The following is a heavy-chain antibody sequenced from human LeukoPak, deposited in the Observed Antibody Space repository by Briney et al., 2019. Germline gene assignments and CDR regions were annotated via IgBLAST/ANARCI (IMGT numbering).Heavy chain of an antibody. CDR1: GFTFSSFD. D-gene: IGHD1-1*01. J-gene: IGHJ6*03. CDR3: ARGPPRGKYYYMDV. Sequence: PGGSLRLSCAASGFTFSSFDMLWVRQPTGQGLEWVSTIGTASDTYYPGSVEGRFTLSRDNAKNSLYLQMNSLTAGDTAVYYCARGPPRGKYYYMDVWAKGPRSPSP. V-gene: IGHV3-13*01. CDR2: IGTASDT.